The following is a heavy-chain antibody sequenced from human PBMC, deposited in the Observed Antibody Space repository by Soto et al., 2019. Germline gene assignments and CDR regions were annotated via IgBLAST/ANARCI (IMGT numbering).Heavy chain of an antibody. J-gene: IGHJ4*02. V-gene: IGHV5-10-1*01. CDR2: IDPSDSYT. CDR1: EYSFTNYW. CDR3: ARHNSSGYYYADGFD. Sequence: GESLKISCKGPEYSFTNYWISCERQMPGKGLVWMGRIDPSDSYTNYSPSFQGHVTISADMSISTAYLQRSSLEASDTAMCYCARHNSSGYYYADGFDWGQGTLVTVSS. D-gene: IGHD3-22*01.